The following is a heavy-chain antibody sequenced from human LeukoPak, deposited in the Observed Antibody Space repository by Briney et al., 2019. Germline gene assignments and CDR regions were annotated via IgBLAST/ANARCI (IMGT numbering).Heavy chain of an antibody. CDR1: GGSFSGYY. J-gene: IGHJ4*02. Sequence: NPSETLSLTCAVYGGSFSGYYWSWIRQPPGKGLEWIGEINHSGSTNYNPSLKSRVTISVDTSKNQFSLKLSSVTAADTAVYYCASKPARITMIRAYYNWGQGTLVTVSS. V-gene: IGHV4-34*01. D-gene: IGHD3-22*01. CDR2: INHSGST. CDR3: ASKPARITMIRAYYN.